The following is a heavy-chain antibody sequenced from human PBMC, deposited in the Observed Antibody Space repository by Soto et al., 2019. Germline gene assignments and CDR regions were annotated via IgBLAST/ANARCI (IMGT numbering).Heavy chain of an antibody. Sequence: QLQLQESGSGLVKPSQTLSLTCAVSGGSISSGGYSWSWIRQPPGKGLEWIGYIYHSGSTYYNPSLKSRVTISVDRSTNQFSLKLSSVTAADTAVYYCARALGIAAAGTFWYFDLWGRGTLVTVSS. V-gene: IGHV4-30-2*01. J-gene: IGHJ2*01. D-gene: IGHD6-13*01. CDR2: IYHSGST. CDR1: GGSISSGGYS. CDR3: ARALGIAAAGTFWYFDL.